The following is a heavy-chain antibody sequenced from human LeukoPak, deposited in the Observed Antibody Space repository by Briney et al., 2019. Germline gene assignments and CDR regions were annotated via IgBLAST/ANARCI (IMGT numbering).Heavy chain of an antibody. CDR1: GFTFSSYS. D-gene: IGHD6-13*01. J-gene: IGHJ4*02. V-gene: IGHV3-21*01. Sequence: GGSLRLSCAASGFTFSSYSMNWVRQAPGKGLEWVSSISSSSSYIYYADSVKGRFTISRDNAKNSLYLQMNSLRAEDTAVYYCARDRSVLYSSPSPIDYWGQGTLVTVSS. CDR2: ISSSSSYI. CDR3: ARDRSVLYSSPSPIDY.